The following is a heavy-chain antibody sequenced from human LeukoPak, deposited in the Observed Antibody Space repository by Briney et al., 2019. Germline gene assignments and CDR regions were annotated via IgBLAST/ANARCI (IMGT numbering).Heavy chain of an antibody. CDR2: ISAYNGNT. CDR1: GYTFTSYG. CDR3: ARDRGMYSSSSRLDY. Sequence: ASVKVSCKASGYTFTSYGISWVRQAPGQGLEWMGWISAYNGNTNYAQKLQGRVTMTTDTSTSTAYMELRSLRSDDTAVYYCARDRGMYSSSSRLDYWGQGTLATVSS. V-gene: IGHV1-18*01. J-gene: IGHJ4*02. D-gene: IGHD6-6*01.